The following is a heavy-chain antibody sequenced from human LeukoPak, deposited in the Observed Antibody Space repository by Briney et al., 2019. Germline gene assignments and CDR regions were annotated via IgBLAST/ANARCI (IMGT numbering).Heavy chain of an antibody. Sequence: GASVKVSCKTSGYTFTTYGISWVRQAPGQGLEWMGWITGYNANTNYAQKLQGRVTMTIDTSTTTVYMELSSLKSDDTAVYFCARHTSGIYIPDGALEIWGQGTMVTVSS. CDR2: ITGYNANT. CDR3: ARHTSGIYIPDGALEI. D-gene: IGHD1-26*01. V-gene: IGHV1-18*01. J-gene: IGHJ3*02. CDR1: GYTFTTYG.